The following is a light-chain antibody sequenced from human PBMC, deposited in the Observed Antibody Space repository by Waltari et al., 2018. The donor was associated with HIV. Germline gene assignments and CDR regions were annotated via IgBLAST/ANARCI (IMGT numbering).Light chain of an antibody. V-gene: IGLV6-57*03. CDR2: EDN. CDR3: QSYDSSNHYV. CDR1: SGSIASNH. J-gene: IGLJ1*01. Sequence: NFMLTQPHSVSESPGKTVTISCTRSSGSIASNHVQWYQQRPGGAPTTVLYEDNQRPSGVPDRFSGSIDSSSSSASLTISGLKTEDEADYYCQSYDSSNHYVFGTGTKVTVL.